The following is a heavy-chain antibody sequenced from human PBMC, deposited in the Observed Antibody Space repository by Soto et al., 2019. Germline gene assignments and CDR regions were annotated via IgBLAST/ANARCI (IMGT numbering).Heavy chain of an antibody. CDR2: IIPIFGTA. J-gene: IGHJ6*02. CDR3: ARVFRGWDYYYYGMDV. D-gene: IGHD6-19*01. V-gene: IGHV1-69*13. CDR1: GGTFSSYA. Sequence: ASVKVSCKASGGTFSSYAISWVRQAPGQGLEWMGGIIPIFGTANYAQKFQGRVTITADESTSTAYMELSSLRSEDTAVYYCARVFRGWDYYYYGMDVWGQGTTVTVSS.